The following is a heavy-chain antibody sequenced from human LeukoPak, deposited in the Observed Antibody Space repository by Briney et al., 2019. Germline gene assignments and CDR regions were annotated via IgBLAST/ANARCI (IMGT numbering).Heavy chain of an antibody. V-gene: IGHV4-34*01. CDR2: INHSGST. J-gene: IGHJ4*02. Sequence: PSETLSLTCAVYGGSFSGCYWSWIRQPPGQGLEWIGEINHSGSTNYNPSLKSRVTISVDTSKNQFSLKLSSVTAADTAVYYCARGSSYDYVWGSSDFDYWGQGTLVTVSS. D-gene: IGHD3-16*01. CDR3: ARGSSYDYVWGSSDFDY. CDR1: GGSFSGCY.